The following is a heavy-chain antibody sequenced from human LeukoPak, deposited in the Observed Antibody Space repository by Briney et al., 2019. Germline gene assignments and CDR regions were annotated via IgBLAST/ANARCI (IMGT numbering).Heavy chain of an antibody. CDR3: ARDLRDTTMAHDAFDI. Sequence: GGSLRLSCAASGFTFSSYGMNWVRQAPGKGLEWVSSITSSSSYIFYADSVKGRFTISRDNAKNSLYLQTHSLRAEDTAVYYCARDLRDTTMAHDAFDIWGQGTVVTVSS. CDR1: GFTFSSYG. D-gene: IGHD5-18*01. CDR2: ITSSSSYI. V-gene: IGHV3-21*01. J-gene: IGHJ3*02.